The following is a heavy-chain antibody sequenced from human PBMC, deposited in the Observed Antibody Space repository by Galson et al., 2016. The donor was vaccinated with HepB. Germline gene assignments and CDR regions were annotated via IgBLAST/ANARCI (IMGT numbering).Heavy chain of an antibody. V-gene: IGHV4-61*01. CDR1: DDSVDSASYY. J-gene: IGHJ4*02. CDR2: IYYGGTT. CDR3: ASIPLY. Sequence: ETLSLTCSVTDDSVDSASYYWSWVRQAPGKAPEWVGFIYYGGTTKYNPSLQSRVTISTDTSRNQVLLGLTSVTAADTGTYYCASIPLYWGQGTPVTVSS.